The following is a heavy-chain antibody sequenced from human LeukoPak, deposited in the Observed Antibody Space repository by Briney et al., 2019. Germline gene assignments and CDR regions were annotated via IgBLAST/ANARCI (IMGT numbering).Heavy chain of an antibody. J-gene: IGHJ4*02. V-gene: IGHV4-59*12. Sequence: SETLSLTCTVSGGSISSYYWSWIRQPPGKGLEWIGYIYYSGSTNYNPSLKSRVTISVDTSKNQFSLKLSSVTAADTAVYYCARDSSSSGYFSYWGQGTLVTVSS. CDR1: GGSISSYY. D-gene: IGHD3-22*01. CDR2: IYYSGST. CDR3: ARDSSSSGYFSY.